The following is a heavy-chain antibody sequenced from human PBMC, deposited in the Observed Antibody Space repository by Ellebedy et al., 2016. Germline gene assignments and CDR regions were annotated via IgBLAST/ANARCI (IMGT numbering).Heavy chain of an antibody. V-gene: IGHV3-11*06. CDR2: ISSSSSYT. CDR1: GFTFSDYY. Sequence: GESLKISXAASGFTFSDYYMSWIRQAPGKGLEWVSYISSSSSYTNYADSVKGRFTISRDNAKNSLYLQMNSLRAEDTAVYYCARSSNILTGYYRDWGQGTLVTVSS. J-gene: IGHJ4*02. CDR3: ARSSNILTGYYRD. D-gene: IGHD3-9*01.